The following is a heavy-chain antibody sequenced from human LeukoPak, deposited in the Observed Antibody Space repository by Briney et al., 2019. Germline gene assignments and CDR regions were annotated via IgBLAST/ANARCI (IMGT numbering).Heavy chain of an antibody. V-gene: IGHV4-61*08. CDR2: ICYSGST. J-gene: IGHJ4*02. D-gene: IGHD6-19*01. CDR1: GGSISSSDYY. CDR3: ARAVTGTFDY. Sequence: SETLSLTCTVSGGSISSSDYYWSWIRQPPGKGLEWIGYICYSGSTNYNPSLKSRVTISVDTSKNQFSLKLSSVTAADTAVYYCARAVTGTFDYWGQGALVTVSS.